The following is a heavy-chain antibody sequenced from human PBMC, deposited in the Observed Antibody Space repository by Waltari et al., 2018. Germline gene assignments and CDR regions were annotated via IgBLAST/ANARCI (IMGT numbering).Heavy chain of an antibody. V-gene: IGHV3-21*01. CDR3: AREESSSWNGNWFDP. CDR2: ISSSGSYI. Sequence: EVQLVESGGGLVKPGGSLRLSCAASGFTFSKYNMNWVRQAPGKGLEWVSSISSSGSYIYYADSVKGRFTISRDNAKNSLYLQMNSLRAEDTAVYYCAREESSSWNGNWFDPWGQGTLVTVSS. CDR1: GFTFSKYN. J-gene: IGHJ5*02. D-gene: IGHD6-13*01.